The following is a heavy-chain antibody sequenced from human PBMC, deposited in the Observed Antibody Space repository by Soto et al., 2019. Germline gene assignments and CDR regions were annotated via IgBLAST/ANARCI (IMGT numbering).Heavy chain of an antibody. CDR2: ISGSGGST. V-gene: IGHV3-23*01. D-gene: IGHD5-18*01. CDR3: AKDIDTAMAEGYFDY. CDR1: GFTFSSYA. J-gene: IGHJ4*02. Sequence: GGSLRLSCGASGFTFSSYAMSWVRQAPGKGLEWVSAISGSGGSTYYADSVKGRFTISRDNSKNTLYLQMNSLRAEDTAVYYCAKDIDTAMAEGYFDYWGQGTLVTVSS.